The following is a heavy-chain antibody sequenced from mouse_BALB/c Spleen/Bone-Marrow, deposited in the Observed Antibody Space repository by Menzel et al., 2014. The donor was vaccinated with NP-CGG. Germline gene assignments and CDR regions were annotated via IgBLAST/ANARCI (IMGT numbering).Heavy chain of an antibody. J-gene: IGHJ4*01. Sequence: EGKLVESGPSLVKPSQTLSLPCSVTGDSITRGYWDWVREFPGNKLEYMGYISYSGSTYYNPSLKSRISITRDTSKNQYYLQLNSVTTEDTATYYCATGNAMDYWGQGTSVTVSS. CDR2: ISYSGST. V-gene: IGHV3-8*02. CDR1: GDSITRGY. D-gene: IGHD4-1*01. CDR3: ATGNAMDY.